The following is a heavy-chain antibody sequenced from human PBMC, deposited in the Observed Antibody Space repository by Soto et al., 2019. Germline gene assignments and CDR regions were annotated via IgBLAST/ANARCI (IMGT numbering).Heavy chain of an antibody. CDR1: GGSISSGDYY. J-gene: IGHJ3*02. D-gene: IGHD3-22*01. CDR2: IYYSGST. V-gene: IGHV4-30-4*01. Sequence: SETLSLTRTVSGGSISSGDYYWSWIRQPPGKGLEWIGYIYYSGSTYYNPSLKSRVTISVDTSKNQFSPKLSSVTAADTAVYYCARGGGLSGYHDAFDIWGQGTMVTVSS. CDR3: ARGGGLSGYHDAFDI.